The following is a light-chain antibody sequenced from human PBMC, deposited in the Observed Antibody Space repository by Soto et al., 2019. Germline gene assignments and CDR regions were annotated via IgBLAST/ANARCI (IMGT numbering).Light chain of an antibody. Sequence: SYELTQPPSGSVAPGQTARITCGGNNIGSKSVHWYQQKPGQAPGLVIYYDSDRPSGIPERFSGSNSGNTATLTISRVEAGDEADYYCQVWDSSSDHHVVFGGGTQLTVL. V-gene: IGLV3-21*04. CDR1: NIGSKS. J-gene: IGLJ2*01. CDR2: YDS. CDR3: QVWDSSSDHHVV.